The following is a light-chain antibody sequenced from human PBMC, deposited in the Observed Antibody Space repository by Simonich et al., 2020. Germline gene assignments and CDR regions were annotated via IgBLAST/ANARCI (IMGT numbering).Light chain of an antibody. CDR2: GNS. CDR1: SSNIGAGYD. J-gene: IGLJ7*01. CDR3: QSYDSSLSGAV. V-gene: IGLV1-40*01. Sequence: QSVLTQPPSVSGAPGQRVTISCTGSSSNIGAGYDVHWYQQLPGTAPKLLIYGNSSRPSGAPDRFSGSKSGTSASLAITGLQAEDEADYYCQSYDSSLSGAVFGGGTQLTVL.